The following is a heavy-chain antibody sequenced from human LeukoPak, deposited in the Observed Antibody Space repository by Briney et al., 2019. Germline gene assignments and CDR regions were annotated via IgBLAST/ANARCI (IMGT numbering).Heavy chain of an antibody. CDR2: IKFDGSLA. J-gene: IGHJ2*01. CDR3: VTGHYDSRMYFDL. V-gene: IGHV3-74*01. Sequence: GGSLRLSCTASVFTFSTYWIHWVCHVPGKGLVWVSQIKFDGSLASYADSVKGRFTISRDNAKNTLYLQMNSLGTEDTAVYYCVTGHYDSRMYFDLWGRGTLVTVSS. CDR1: VFTFSTYW. D-gene: IGHD3-16*01.